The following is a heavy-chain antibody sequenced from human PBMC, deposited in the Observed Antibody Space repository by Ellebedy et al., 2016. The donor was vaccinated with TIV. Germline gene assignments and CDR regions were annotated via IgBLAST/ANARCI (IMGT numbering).Heavy chain of an antibody. CDR3: ARDSRWLESYYYGMDV. CDR1: GFTFSSYA. CDR2: ISYDGSNK. Sequence: GGSLRLSCAASGFTFSSYAMHWVRQAPGKGLEWVAIISYDGSNKYYADSVKGRFTISRDNSKNTLYLQMNSLRAEDTAVYYCARDSRWLESYYYGMDVWGQGTTVTVSS. D-gene: IGHD6-19*01. V-gene: IGHV3-30-3*01. J-gene: IGHJ6*02.